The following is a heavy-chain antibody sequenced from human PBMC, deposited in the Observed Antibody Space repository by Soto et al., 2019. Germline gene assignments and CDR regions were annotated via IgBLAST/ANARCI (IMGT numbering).Heavy chain of an antibody. CDR2: ISSSSSYI. V-gene: IGHV3-21*01. Sequence: VHLVDSGGGVVQPGRSMRLSCAASGFTFSSYSMNWVRQAPGKGLEWVSSISSSSSYIYYADSVKGRFTISRDNAKNSLYLQMNSLRAEDTAVYYCAREREIITMIVVVNSYYYGMDVWGQGTTVTVSS. J-gene: IGHJ6*02. D-gene: IGHD3-22*01. CDR3: AREREIITMIVVVNSYYYGMDV. CDR1: GFTFSSYS.